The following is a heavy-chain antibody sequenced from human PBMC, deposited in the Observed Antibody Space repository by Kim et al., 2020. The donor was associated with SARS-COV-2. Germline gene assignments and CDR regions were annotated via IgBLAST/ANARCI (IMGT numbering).Heavy chain of an antibody. D-gene: IGHD4-17*01. CDR1: GFTVSSNY. CDR3: ARELRWSRPVFDP. V-gene: IGHV3-66*01. J-gene: IGHJ5*02. CDR2: IYSGGST. Sequence: GGSLRLSCAASGFTVSSNYMSWVRQAPGKELEWVSVIYSGGSTYYADSVKGRFTISRDNSKNTLYLQMNSLRAEDTAVYYCARELRWSRPVFDPWGQGTL.